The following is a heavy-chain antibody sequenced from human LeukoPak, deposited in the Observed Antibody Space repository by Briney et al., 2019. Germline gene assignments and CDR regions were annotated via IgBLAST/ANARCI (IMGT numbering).Heavy chain of an antibody. D-gene: IGHD3-10*01. Sequence: TGGSLRLSCAASGFTFSSYGMHWVRQAPGKGLEWVAFIRYDGSNKYYADSVKGRFTISRDNSKNTLYLQMNSLRAEDTAVYYCAKDHYGSGSYYQDYWGQGTLVTVSS. V-gene: IGHV3-30*02. CDR3: AKDHYGSGSYYQDY. J-gene: IGHJ4*02. CDR1: GFTFSSYG. CDR2: IRYDGSNK.